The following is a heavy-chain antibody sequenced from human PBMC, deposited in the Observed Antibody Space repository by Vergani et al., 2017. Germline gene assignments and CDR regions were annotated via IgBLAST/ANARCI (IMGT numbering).Heavy chain of an antibody. J-gene: IGHJ4*02. CDR3: ARGPLVDPRTLYFDY. Sequence: QVQLQESGPGLVKPSETLSLTCAVSGYSISSGYYWGWIRQPPGKGLEWIGSIYHSGSTYYNPSLKSRVTISVDTSKNQFSLKLSSVTAADTAVYYWARGPLVDPRTLYFDYWGQGTLVTVSS. D-gene: IGHD1-26*01. CDR2: IYHSGST. CDR1: GYSISSGYY. V-gene: IGHV4-38-2*01.